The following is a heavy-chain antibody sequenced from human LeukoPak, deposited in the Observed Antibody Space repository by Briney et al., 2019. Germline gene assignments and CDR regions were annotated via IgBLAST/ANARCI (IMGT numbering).Heavy chain of an antibody. CDR1: GFTFEDYG. CDR2: INWDGTST. V-gene: IGHV3-20*04. D-gene: IGHD5-18*01. CDR3: ARPINTAMVPYYFDY. J-gene: IGHJ4*02. Sequence: PGGSLRLSCTASGFTFEDYGMSWVRQTPGKGLEWVSGINWDGTSTGFADSVKGRFTISRDNAKNSLYLQMNSLRAEDTALYYCARPINTAMVPYYFDYWGRGTLVTVSS.